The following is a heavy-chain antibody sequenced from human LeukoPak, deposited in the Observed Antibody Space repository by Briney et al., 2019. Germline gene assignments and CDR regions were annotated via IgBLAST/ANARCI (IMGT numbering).Heavy chain of an antibody. CDR3: ARADPRYCGGDCYSGLAFDI. Sequence: PSQTLSFTCTVSGGSISSGGYYWSWIRQHPGKGLEWIGYIYYSGSTYYNPSLKSRVTISVDTSKNQFSLKLSSVTAADTAAYYCARADPRYCGGDCYSGLAFDIWGQGTMVTVSS. J-gene: IGHJ3*02. CDR1: GGSISSGGYY. D-gene: IGHD2-21*02. CDR2: IYYSGST. V-gene: IGHV4-31*03.